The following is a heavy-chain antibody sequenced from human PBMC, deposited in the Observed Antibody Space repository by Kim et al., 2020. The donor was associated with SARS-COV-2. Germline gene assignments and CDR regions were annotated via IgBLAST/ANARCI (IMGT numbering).Heavy chain of an antibody. CDR2: IRGGGAKT. D-gene: IGHD4-17*01. CDR3: AKDSGNDYGDKLDY. J-gene: IGHJ4*02. CDR1: GFTFSRYA. V-gene: IGHV3-23*01. Sequence: GGSLRLSCAASGFTFSRYAMSWVRQAPGKGLDWVSAIRGGGAKTYYADSVKGRFTISRDNSKNTVYLQMNSLRAEDTAVYYCAKDSGNDYGDKLDYWGQGTLVTVSS.